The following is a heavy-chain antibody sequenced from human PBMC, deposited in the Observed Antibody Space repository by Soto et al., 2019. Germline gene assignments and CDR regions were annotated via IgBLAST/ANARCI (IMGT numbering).Heavy chain of an antibody. V-gene: IGHV3-30*18. D-gene: IGHD5-18*01. Sequence: GGSLRLSCAASGFTFSSYGMHWVRQAPGKGLEWVAVISYDGSNKYYADSVKGRFTISRDNSKNTLYLQMNSLRAEDTAVYYCANCRQLWLSSDYWGQGTLVTVSS. CDR1: GFTFSSYG. CDR2: ISYDGSNK. CDR3: ANCRQLWLSSDY. J-gene: IGHJ4*02.